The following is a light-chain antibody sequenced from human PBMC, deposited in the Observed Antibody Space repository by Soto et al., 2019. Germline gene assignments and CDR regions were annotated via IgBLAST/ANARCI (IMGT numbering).Light chain of an antibody. CDR3: AAWDDSLSGPL. V-gene: IGLV1-47*01. J-gene: IGLJ2*01. CDR1: SSNIGSNY. CDR2: RNN. Sequence: QLVLPQPPSASGTPGQRVTISCSGSSSNIGSNYVYWYQQLPGTAPKLLIYRNNQRPSGVPDRFSGSKSGTSASLAISGLRSEDEADYYCAAWDDSLSGPLFGGGTKLTVL.